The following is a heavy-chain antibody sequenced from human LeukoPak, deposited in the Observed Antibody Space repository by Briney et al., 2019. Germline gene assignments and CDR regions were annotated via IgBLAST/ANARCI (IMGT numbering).Heavy chain of an antibody. CDR1: GFTFDDYA. Sequence: PGVSLRLSCAASGFTFDDYAMHWVRQAPGKGLEWVSGISWNRGNIGCADSVKGRFTISRDNAKNSLYLQMNSLRVEDTALYYCVKGYCSSTSCYVDYWGQGTLVTVSS. CDR2: ISWNRGNI. V-gene: IGHV3-9*01. D-gene: IGHD2-2*01. J-gene: IGHJ4*02. CDR3: VKGYCSSTSCYVDY.